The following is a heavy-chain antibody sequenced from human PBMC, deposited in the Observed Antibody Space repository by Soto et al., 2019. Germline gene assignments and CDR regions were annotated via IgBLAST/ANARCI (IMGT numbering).Heavy chain of an antibody. D-gene: IGHD3-10*01. J-gene: IGHJ4*02. CDR2: INAGNGNT. CDR1: GYTFTSYA. Sequence: ASVKVSCKASGYTFTSYAMHWVRQAPGQRLEWMGWINAGNGNTEYSQKFQGRVTITRDTSASTAYMELSSLRSEDTAVYYCARVFSMYYGSGSYFGYWGQGTLVTVSS. CDR3: ARVFSMYYGSGSYFGY. V-gene: IGHV1-3*01.